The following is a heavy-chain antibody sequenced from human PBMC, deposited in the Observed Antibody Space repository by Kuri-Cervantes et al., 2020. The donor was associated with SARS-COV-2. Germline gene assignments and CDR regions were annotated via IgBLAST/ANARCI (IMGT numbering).Heavy chain of an antibody. Sequence: GESLKISCAASGFTFSSYGMHWVRQAPGKGLEWVAFIRYDGSNKYYADSVKGRFTISRDNSKNTLYLQMNSLRAEDTAVYYCARYCSGGSCYSQHYGMDVWGQGTTVTVSS. CDR3: ARYCSGGSCYSQHYGMDV. CDR1: GFTFSSYG. D-gene: IGHD2-15*01. CDR2: IRYDGSNK. J-gene: IGHJ6*01. V-gene: IGHV3-30*02.